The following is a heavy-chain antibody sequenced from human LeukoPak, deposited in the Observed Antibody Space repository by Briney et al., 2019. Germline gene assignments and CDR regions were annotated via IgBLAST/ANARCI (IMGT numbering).Heavy chain of an antibody. V-gene: IGHV1-69*13. Sequence: SVKVSCKASGGTFSSYVIHWVRQAPGQGLEWMGGIIPIFGSANYAQKFQGRLTITADESTNTANMELSSLRSEDTAMYYCARLLLEATIEDNDYWGQGTLVTVSS. D-gene: IGHD5-12*01. CDR3: ARLLLEATIEDNDY. CDR1: GGTFSSYV. J-gene: IGHJ4*02. CDR2: IIPIFGSA.